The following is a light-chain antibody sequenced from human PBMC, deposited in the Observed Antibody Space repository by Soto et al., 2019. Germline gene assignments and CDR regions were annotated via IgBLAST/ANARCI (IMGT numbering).Light chain of an antibody. CDR3: QQRNTWPPIT. CDR2: DAS. Sequence: IVLTQSPATLSLSPGERATLSCRASQSVSRYLAWYQQKPGQAPRLLIYDASNRATGIPARLSGSGSGTDFALTISSLDPEDFAVYYCQQRNTWPPITFGQGTRLDIK. CDR1: QSVSRY. J-gene: IGKJ5*01. V-gene: IGKV3-11*01.